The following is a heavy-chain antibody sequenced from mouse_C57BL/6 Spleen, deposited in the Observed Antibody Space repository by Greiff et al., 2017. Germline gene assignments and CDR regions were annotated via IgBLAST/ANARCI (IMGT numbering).Heavy chain of an antibody. Sequence: VQLQQSGPELVKPGASVKISCKASGYAFSSSWMNWVKQRPGKGLEWIGRIYPGDGDTNYNGKFKGKATLTADKSSSTAYMQLSSLTSEDSAVYFCAPRGRYFDYWGQGTTLTVSS. CDR1: GYAFSSSW. V-gene: IGHV1-82*01. CDR3: APRGRYFDY. J-gene: IGHJ2*01. CDR2: IYPGDGDT.